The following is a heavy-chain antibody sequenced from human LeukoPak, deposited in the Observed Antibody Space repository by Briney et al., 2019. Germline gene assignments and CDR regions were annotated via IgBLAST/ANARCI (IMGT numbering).Heavy chain of an antibody. CDR2: IIPIFGTA. D-gene: IGHD3-3*01. V-gene: IGHV1-69*13. CDR1: GGTFSSYG. CDR3: ARDVAGITIFGVVTKYGMDV. J-gene: IGHJ6*02. Sequence: SVKVSCKASGGTFSSYGISWVRQAPGQGLEWMGGIIPIFGTANYAQKFQGRVTITADVSTSTAYMELSSLRSEDTAVYYCARDVAGITIFGVVTKYGMDVWGQGTTVTVSS.